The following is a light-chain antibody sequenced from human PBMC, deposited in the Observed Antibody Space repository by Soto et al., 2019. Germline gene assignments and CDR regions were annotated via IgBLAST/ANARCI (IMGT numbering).Light chain of an antibody. Sequence: EIVMTQSPAPLSVSPGERATLSCRASQSVSSKLAWYQQKPGQAPRLLIYAASSRATGIPDRFSGSGSGTDFTLTISRVEPEDFALYYCQQYGSSLTLGLGTKVDIK. CDR3: QQYGSSLT. CDR1: QSVSSK. V-gene: IGKV3-20*01. J-gene: IGKJ1*01. CDR2: AAS.